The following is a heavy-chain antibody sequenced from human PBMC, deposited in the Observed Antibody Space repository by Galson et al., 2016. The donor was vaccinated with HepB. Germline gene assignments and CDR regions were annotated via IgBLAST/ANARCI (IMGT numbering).Heavy chain of an antibody. Sequence: SETLSLTCTVSGGSISTFYWTWIRQPPGKGLQWIGYIYHSVGTHYNPPLKSRDSMSVDTSNNQFSLTLSSVTAADTAVDYCARGNRDAFDIWGQGTMVSVSS. V-gene: IGHV4-59*01. CDR1: GGSISTFY. CDR2: IYHSVGT. CDR3: ARGNRDAFDI. J-gene: IGHJ3*02. D-gene: IGHD2/OR15-2a*01.